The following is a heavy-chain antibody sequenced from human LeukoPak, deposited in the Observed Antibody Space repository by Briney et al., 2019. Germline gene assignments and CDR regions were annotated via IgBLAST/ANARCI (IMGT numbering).Heavy chain of an antibody. CDR2: IIPIFGTA. D-gene: IGHD3-10*01. CDR3: ARELKGEAFDI. V-gene: IGHV1-69*13. Sequence: SVKVSCKVSGYTLTELSMHWVRQAPGQGLEWMGGIIPIFGTANYAQKFQGRVTITADESTSTAYMELSSLRSEDTAVYYCARELKGEAFDIWGQGTMVTVSS. J-gene: IGHJ3*02. CDR1: GYTLTELS.